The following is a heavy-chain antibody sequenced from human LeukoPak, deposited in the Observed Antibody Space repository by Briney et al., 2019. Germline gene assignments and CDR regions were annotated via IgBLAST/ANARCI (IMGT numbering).Heavy chain of an antibody. CDR2: IYYSGST. Sequence: SETLSLTCTVSGGSISSSSYYWGWIRQPPGKGLEWIGSIYYSGSTYYNPSLKSRVTISVDTSKNQFSLKLSSVTAADTAVYYCGLSSGYFLWGAFDTWGQGTMVTVSS. J-gene: IGHJ3*02. CDR1: GGSISSSSYY. CDR3: GLSSGYFLWGAFDT. V-gene: IGHV4-39*01. D-gene: IGHD3-22*01.